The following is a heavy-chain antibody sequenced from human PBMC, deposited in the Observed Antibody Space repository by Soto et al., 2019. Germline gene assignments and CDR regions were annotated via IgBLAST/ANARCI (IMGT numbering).Heavy chain of an antibody. CDR2: ISKSGDNI. CDR1: GFSFISYE. D-gene: IGHD4-17*01. J-gene: IGHJ1*01. V-gene: IGHV3-48*03. Sequence: PGGSLRLSCAASGFSFISYEMNWVRQPPGKGLEWVASISKSGDNIHYADSVQGRFTISRDNAKNILYLQMNSLRAEDTAFYFCASNGNKDTWGQGTLVTVSS. CDR3: ASNGNKDT.